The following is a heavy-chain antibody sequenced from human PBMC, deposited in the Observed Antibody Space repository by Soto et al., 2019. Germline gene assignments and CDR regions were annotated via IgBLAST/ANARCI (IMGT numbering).Heavy chain of an antibody. V-gene: IGHV3-23*01. Sequence: AGGSLRLSCAASGFTFSSYAMSWVRQAPGKGLEWVSAISGSGGSTYYADSVKGRFTISRDNSKNTLYLQMNSLRAEDTAVYYCAKDIRITMVRGVIPHYFDYWGQGTLVTVSS. CDR2: ISGSGGST. D-gene: IGHD3-10*01. CDR3: AKDIRITMVRGVIPHYFDY. J-gene: IGHJ4*02. CDR1: GFTFSSYA.